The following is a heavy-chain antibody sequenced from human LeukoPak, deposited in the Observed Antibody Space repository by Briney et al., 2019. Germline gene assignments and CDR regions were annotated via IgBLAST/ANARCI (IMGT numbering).Heavy chain of an antibody. J-gene: IGHJ3*02. V-gene: IGHV1-18*01. CDR2: ISAYNGNT. D-gene: IGHD4-23*01. CDR1: GGTFSSYA. CDR3: ARDGVTVVTGDAFDI. Sequence: GASVKVSCKASGGTFSSYAISWVRQAPGQGLEWMGWISAYNGNTNYAQKLQGRVTMTTDTSTSTAYMELRSLRSDDTAVYYCARDGVTVVTGDAFDIWGQGTMVTVSS.